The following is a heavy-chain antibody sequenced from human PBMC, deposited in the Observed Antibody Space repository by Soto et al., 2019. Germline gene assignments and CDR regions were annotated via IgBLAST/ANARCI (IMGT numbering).Heavy chain of an antibody. CDR3: ARGRTARNWFDP. V-gene: IGHV4-34*01. CDR2: INHTGGT. D-gene: IGHD6-6*01. J-gene: IGHJ5*02. CDR1: GGSVNGYY. Sequence: SETLSLTCAVYGGSVNGYYWNWIRQPPGKGLEWIGEINHTGGTHYNPSLKSRVTMSVDTSKNQFSLKLSSVTAADTAVYYCARGRTARNWFDPWGQGTLVTVSS.